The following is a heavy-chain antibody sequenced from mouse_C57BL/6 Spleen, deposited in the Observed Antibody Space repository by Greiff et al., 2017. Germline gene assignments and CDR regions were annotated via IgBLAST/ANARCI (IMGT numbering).Heavy chain of an antibody. CDR3: AREPGEYYGSRFAY. CDR2: IYPGDGDT. CDR1: GYAFSSSW. Sequence: QVQLQQSGPELVKPGASVKISCKASGYAFSSSWMNWVKQRPGKGLEWIGRIYPGDGDTNYNGKFKGKATLTADKSSSTAYMQLSSLTSEDSAVYFCAREPGEYYGSRFAYWGQGTLVTVSA. V-gene: IGHV1-82*01. D-gene: IGHD1-1*01. J-gene: IGHJ3*01.